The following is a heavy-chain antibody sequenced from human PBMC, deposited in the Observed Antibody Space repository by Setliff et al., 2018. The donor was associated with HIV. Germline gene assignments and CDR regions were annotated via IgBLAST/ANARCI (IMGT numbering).Heavy chain of an antibody. CDR1: GGSFSSGSYS. Sequence: KPSETLSLTCAVSGGSFSSGSYSWSWIRQPPGKGLEWIGYIYHSGSTYSNPSLKSRVTISVDESKNQFSLKLSSVTAADTAVYYCVRGPYDYVWGSYRPNYFDYWGQGTLVTVSS. D-gene: IGHD3-16*02. V-gene: IGHV4-30-2*01. CDR3: VRGPYDYVWGSYRPNYFDY. J-gene: IGHJ4*02. CDR2: IYHSGST.